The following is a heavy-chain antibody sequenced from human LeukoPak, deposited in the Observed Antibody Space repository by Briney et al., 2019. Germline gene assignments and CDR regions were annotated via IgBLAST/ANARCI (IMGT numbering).Heavy chain of an antibody. CDR1: GGSISSSSYY. Sequence: SETLSLTCTVSGGSISSSSYYWGWVRQPPGKGLEWIGSIYYSGSTYYNPSIKSRVTISVDTSKNQFSLKLSSVTAADTAVYYCARHFVPMPPSWFDPWGQGTLVTVSS. D-gene: IGHD2-2*01. J-gene: IGHJ5*02. CDR3: ARHFVPMPPSWFDP. V-gene: IGHV4-39*01. CDR2: IYYSGST.